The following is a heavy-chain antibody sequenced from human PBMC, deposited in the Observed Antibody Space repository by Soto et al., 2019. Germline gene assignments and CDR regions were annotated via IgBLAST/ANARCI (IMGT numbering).Heavy chain of an antibody. J-gene: IGHJ5*02. D-gene: IGHD3-3*01. V-gene: IGHV4-30-2*01. CDR1: GCSISSGGYS. CDR2: IYHSGST. Sequence: PXETLSLTCSVSGCSISSGGYSWSWIRQPRGKGLEWIGYIYHSGSTYYNPSLKSRVTISVDRSKNQFSLKLSSVTAADTAVYYCARSNDFWSGYYSGWFDHWGQGNLVTVSS. CDR3: ARSNDFWSGYYSGWFDH.